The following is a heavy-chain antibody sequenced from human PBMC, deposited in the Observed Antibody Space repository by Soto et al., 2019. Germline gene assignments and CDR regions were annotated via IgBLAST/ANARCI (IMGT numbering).Heavy chain of an antibody. Sequence: GASVKVSCKASGGTFSSYAISWVRQAPGQGLEWMGGIIPIFGTANYAQKFQGRVTITADESTSTAYMELSSLRSEDTAVYYCARDGAVPAATNYYYYGMDVWGQGTTVTVSS. V-gene: IGHV1-69*13. J-gene: IGHJ6*02. D-gene: IGHD2-2*01. CDR1: GGTFSSYA. CDR2: IIPIFGTA. CDR3: ARDGAVPAATNYYYYGMDV.